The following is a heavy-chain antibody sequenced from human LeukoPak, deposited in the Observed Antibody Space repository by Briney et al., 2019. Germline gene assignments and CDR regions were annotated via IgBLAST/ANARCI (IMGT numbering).Heavy chain of an antibody. Sequence: GRSLRLSCAASGFRFTFSSYAMGWVPQAPGQGLEWVSGISGSGDRTHYAYSVKSQFTLSRDNSKDTPEMQMNSLRAEDTAVYYCAKDHTTIVVVMFDYWRQGTLVTVFS. V-gene: IGHV3-23*01. CDR1: GFRFTFSSYA. CDR2: ISGSGDRT. CDR3: AKDHTTIVVVMFDY. D-gene: IGHD3-22*01. J-gene: IGHJ4*02.